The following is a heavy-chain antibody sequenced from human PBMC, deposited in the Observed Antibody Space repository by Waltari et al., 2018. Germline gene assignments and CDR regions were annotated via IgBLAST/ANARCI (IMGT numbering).Heavy chain of an antibody. Sequence: ELQLVESGGGLVQPGRFLRLSCVASGFPFEAYAMNWVRQAPGKGLEWVAGISWNSDDIVYADSVKGRFTISRDNAKSSLYLQMNTLRTEDMAFYYCAKDRASSSQFLFDLWGQGTLVTVSS. J-gene: IGHJ4*02. V-gene: IGHV3-9*03. CDR3: AKDRASSSQFLFDL. CDR1: GFPFEAYA. D-gene: IGHD6-19*01. CDR2: ISWNSDDI.